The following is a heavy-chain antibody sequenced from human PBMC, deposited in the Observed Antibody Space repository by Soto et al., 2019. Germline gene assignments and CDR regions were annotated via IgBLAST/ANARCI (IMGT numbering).Heavy chain of an antibody. CDR2: ISAYNGNT. V-gene: IGHV1-18*01. J-gene: IGHJ4*02. CDR3: ARGSVVRGFDY. Sequence: QVQLVQSGAEMKKPGASVKVSCKASGYTFTKYDISWVRQAPGQGLEWMGWISAYNGNTNYTHKLQGRVTMTTDTSTSTAYMELRSLRSDDTALYYCARGSVVRGFDYWGQGTLVTVSS. CDR1: GYTFTKYD. D-gene: IGHD3-10*01.